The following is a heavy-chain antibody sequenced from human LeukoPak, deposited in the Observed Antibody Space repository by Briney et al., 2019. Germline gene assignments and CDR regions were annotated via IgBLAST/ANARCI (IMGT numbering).Heavy chain of an antibody. CDR3: ARVGNVQMSTVAVDY. CDR1: GGSISSSSYY. V-gene: IGHV4-39*07. D-gene: IGHD6-19*01. CDR2: IYYSGST. J-gene: IGHJ4*02. Sequence: PSETLSLTCTISGGSISSSSYYWGWIRQPPGKGLEWIGSIYYSGSTYYNPSLKSRVTISVDTSKNQFSLKLSSVTAADTAVYCCARVGNVQMSTVAVDYWGQGTLGTVSS.